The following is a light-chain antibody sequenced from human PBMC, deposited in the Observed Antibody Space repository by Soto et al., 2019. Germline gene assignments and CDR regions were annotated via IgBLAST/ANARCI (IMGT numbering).Light chain of an antibody. CDR3: SHPHPYSDVE. CDR1: SSDVGSYNL. V-gene: IGLV2-23*02. J-gene: IGLJ2*01. Sequence: QSALTQAASVSGSPGQSVTISCTGVSSDVGSYNLVSWYQQHPGKAPKLLIYAISERPSGISNRFSGSRSGNTASLTISGLQAEDEAYYYCSHPHPYSDVEFGGGIQLTVL. CDR2: AIS.